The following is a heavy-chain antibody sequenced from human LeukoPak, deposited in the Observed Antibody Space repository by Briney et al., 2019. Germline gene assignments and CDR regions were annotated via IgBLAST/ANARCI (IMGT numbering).Heavy chain of an antibody. D-gene: IGHD6-19*01. V-gene: IGHV4-39*01. CDR2: IFYDGTT. CDR3: ARRVVAGTTVDS. Sequence: SETLSLTCTVSGGSISSPNSYWGWIRQPPGKGLEWIGSIFYDGTTYYNPSLKSRVTISVDTSKSQFSLTLRSVTAADTAVYYCARRVVAGTTVDSWGQGNLVTVSS. J-gene: IGHJ4*02. CDR1: GGSISSPNSY.